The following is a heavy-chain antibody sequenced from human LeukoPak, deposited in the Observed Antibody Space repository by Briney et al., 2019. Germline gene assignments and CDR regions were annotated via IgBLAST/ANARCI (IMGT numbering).Heavy chain of an antibody. Sequence: GGSLRLSCAASGFAFSDYYMSWIRQAPGKGLEWVSAISGSGGSTYYADSVKGRFTISRDNSKNTLYLQMNSLRAEDTAVYYCAKEDPAGGDSYYFDYWGQGTLVTVSS. D-gene: IGHD2-21*02. CDR2: ISGSGGST. CDR1: GFAFSDYY. V-gene: IGHV3-23*01. J-gene: IGHJ4*02. CDR3: AKEDPAGGDSYYFDY.